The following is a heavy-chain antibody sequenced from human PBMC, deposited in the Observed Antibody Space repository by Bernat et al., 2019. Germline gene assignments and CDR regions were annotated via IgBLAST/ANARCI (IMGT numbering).Heavy chain of an antibody. CDR3: AGITIFGVVPRQSEGSGWFDP. V-gene: IGHV4-31*03. J-gene: IGHJ5*02. Sequence: QVQLQESGPGLVKPSQTLSLTCTVSGGSISSGGYYWSWIRQHPGKGLEWIGYIYYSGSTYYNPSLKSRVTISVDTSKNQFSLKLSSVTAADTAVYYCAGITIFGVVPRQSEGSGWFDPWGQGTLVTVSS. D-gene: IGHD3-3*01. CDR2: IYYSGST. CDR1: GGSISSGGYY.